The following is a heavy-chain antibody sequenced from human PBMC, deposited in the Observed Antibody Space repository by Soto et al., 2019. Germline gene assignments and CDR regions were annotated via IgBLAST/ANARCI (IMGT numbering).Heavy chain of an antibody. J-gene: IGHJ4*02. CDR2: IYYSGST. Sequence: SETLSLTCTVSGGSISSSSYYWGWIRQPPGKGLEWIGSIYYSGSTYYNPSLKSRVTISVDTSKNQFSLKLSSVTAADTAVYYCARHPVTMGKYYFDYWGQGTLVTVSS. D-gene: IGHD3-3*01. CDR3: ARHPVTMGKYYFDY. V-gene: IGHV4-39*01. CDR1: GGSISSSSYY.